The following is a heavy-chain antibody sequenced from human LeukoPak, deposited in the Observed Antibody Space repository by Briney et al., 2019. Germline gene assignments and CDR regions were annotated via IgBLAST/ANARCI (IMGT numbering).Heavy chain of an antibody. CDR2: IYTSGST. D-gene: IGHD3-10*01. V-gene: IGHV4-4*07. CDR3: ARHGSRYYYGSGSYPIDY. Sequence: SETLSLTCTVSGGSISSYYWSWIRQPAGKGLEWIGRIYTSGSTNYNPSLKSRVTMSVDTSKNQFSLKLSSVTAADTAVYYCARHGSRYYYGSGSYPIDYWGQGTLVTVSS. J-gene: IGHJ4*02. CDR1: GGSISSYY.